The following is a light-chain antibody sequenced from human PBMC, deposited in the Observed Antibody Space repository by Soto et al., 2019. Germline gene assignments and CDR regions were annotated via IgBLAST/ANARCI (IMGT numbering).Light chain of an antibody. CDR3: QKDSSVPF. CDR2: AAS. V-gene: IGKV1-27*01. J-gene: IGKJ3*01. Sequence: DIQMTQSPPSLSASVGDRVTITCRASQDIRNIVAWYQQKPGTAPKLLIYAASTLQSGVPSRFSGSGSGTDFTLTINSLQPEVVATYSCQKDSSVPFFGPETKVEIK. CDR1: QDIRNI.